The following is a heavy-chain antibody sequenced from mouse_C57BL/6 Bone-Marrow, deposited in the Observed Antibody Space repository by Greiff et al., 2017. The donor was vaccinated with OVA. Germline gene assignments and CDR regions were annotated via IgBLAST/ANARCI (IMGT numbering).Heavy chain of an antibody. V-gene: IGHV3-6*01. D-gene: IGHD1-1*02. J-gene: IGHJ2*01. CDR3: AREGWDFDY. CDR1: GYSITSGYY. CDR2: ISYDGSN. Sequence: EVQVVESGPGLVKPSQSLSLTCSVTGYSITSGYYWNWIRQFPGNKLEWMGYISYDGSNNYNPSLKNRISITRDTSKNQFFLKLNSVTTEDTATYYCAREGWDFDYWGQGTTLTVSS.